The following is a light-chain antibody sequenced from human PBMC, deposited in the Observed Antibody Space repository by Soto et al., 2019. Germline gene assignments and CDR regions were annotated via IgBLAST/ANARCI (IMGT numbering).Light chain of an antibody. J-gene: IGKJ4*01. Sequence: DVVLTQSPVTLAVTPGEPASISCRSSQSXLHPXGXXFLHWYLQKPGQSPQLLIYLASKRASGVPDRFSGSGSGTXFTLKXSXLXAXXXXXXXXXXSLXSPPTFGGGTKVDMK. CDR1: QSXLHPXGXXF. CDR3: XXSLXSPPT. CDR2: LAS. V-gene: IGKV2-28*01.